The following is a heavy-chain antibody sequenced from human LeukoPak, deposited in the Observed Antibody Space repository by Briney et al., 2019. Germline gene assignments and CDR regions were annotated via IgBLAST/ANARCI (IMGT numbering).Heavy chain of an antibody. CDR2: ISSSGSTI. Sequence: PGGSPRLSCAASGFTFSSYEMNWVRQAPGKGLEWVSYISSSGSTIYYADSVKGRFTISRDNAKNSLYLQMNSLRAEDTAVYYCARSGYSSGWYNYFDYWGQGTLVTVSS. J-gene: IGHJ4*02. CDR1: GFTFSSYE. D-gene: IGHD6-19*01. CDR3: ARSGYSSGWYNYFDY. V-gene: IGHV3-48*03.